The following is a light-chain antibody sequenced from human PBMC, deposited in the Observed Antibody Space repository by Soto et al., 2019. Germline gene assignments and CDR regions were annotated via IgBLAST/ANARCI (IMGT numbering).Light chain of an antibody. Sequence: QSVLTQPPSVSGAPGQRVTISCTGSSSNIGAGYDVHWYQQLPGTAPKVLIYGNNNRPSGVPDRFSGFKSDTSASLAITGLQAEDEADYYCQSYDSSHAVFGGGTQLTVL. CDR3: QSYDSSHAV. CDR1: SSNIGAGYD. CDR2: GNN. J-gene: IGLJ7*01. V-gene: IGLV1-40*01.